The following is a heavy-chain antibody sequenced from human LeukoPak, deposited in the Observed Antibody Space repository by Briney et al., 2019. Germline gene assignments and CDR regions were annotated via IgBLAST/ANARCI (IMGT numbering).Heavy chain of an antibody. J-gene: IGHJ4*02. CDR3: ARSKDGSGFAAY. CDR2: INHSGNT. CDR1: GGSFSGYY. D-gene: IGHD3-22*01. Sequence: SETLSLTCAVYGGSFSGYYWSWIRQPPGKGLEWIGEINHSGNTNYNPSLKSRVAISVDTSKNQFSLKLSSVIAADTAMYYCARSKDGSGFAAYWGQGTQVTVSS. V-gene: IGHV4-34*01.